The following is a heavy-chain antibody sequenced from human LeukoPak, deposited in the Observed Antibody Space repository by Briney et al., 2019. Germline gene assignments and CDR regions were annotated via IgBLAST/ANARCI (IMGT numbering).Heavy chain of an antibody. J-gene: IGHJ4*02. Sequence: GGSLRLSCAAPGFSVSSNFMSWVRQAPGKGLEWISTIYSGGYTNYADSVKDRFTISRDNSKNTLHLQMNSLKTEDTAVYYCTTDHDTSSWTFIYWGQGTLVTVSS. CDR2: IYSGGYT. CDR1: GFSVSSNF. D-gene: IGHD6-13*01. V-gene: IGHV3-53*01. CDR3: TTDHDTSSWTFIY.